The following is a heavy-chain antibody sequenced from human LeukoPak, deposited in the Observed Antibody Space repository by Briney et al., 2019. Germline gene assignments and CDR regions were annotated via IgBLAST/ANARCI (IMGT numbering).Heavy chain of an antibody. Sequence: GASVKVSCKVSGYTLTELSMHWVRQAPGKGLEWMGGFDPEDGETIYAQKFQGRVTMTEDTSTDTAYMELSSLRSEDTAVYYCARRTGYCTNGVCGFDYWGQGTLVTVSS. D-gene: IGHD2-8*01. CDR3: ARRTGYCTNGVCGFDY. V-gene: IGHV1-24*01. J-gene: IGHJ4*02. CDR2: FDPEDGET. CDR1: GYTLTELS.